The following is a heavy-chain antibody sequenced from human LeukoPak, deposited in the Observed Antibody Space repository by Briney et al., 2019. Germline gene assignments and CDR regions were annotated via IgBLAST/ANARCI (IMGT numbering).Heavy chain of an antibody. CDR3: AKNRWGSVATPDS. Sequence: GGSLRLSCAASGFTFSTYNMNWVRQAPGKGLEWVSSITSSSSYTFYADSVKGRFTISRDNAKNSLYLQMNSLRAEDTAIYYCAKNRWGSVATPDSWGQGTVVTVSS. CDR2: ITSSSSYT. J-gene: IGHJ4*02. CDR1: GFTFSTYN. V-gene: IGHV3-21*01. D-gene: IGHD5-12*01.